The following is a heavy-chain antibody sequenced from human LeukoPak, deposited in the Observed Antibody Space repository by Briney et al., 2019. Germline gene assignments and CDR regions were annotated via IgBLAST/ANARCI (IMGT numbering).Heavy chain of an antibody. J-gene: IGHJ4*02. V-gene: IGHV1-69*05. CDR2: IIPIFGTA. Sequence: ASVKVSCKASGGTFSSYAISWVRQAPGQGLGWMGGIIPIFGTANYAQKFQGRVTITTDESTSTAYMELSSLRSEDTAVYYCAMDSSGYYYFDYWGQGTLVTVSS. CDR3: AMDSSGYYYFDY. D-gene: IGHD3-22*01. CDR1: GGTFSSYA.